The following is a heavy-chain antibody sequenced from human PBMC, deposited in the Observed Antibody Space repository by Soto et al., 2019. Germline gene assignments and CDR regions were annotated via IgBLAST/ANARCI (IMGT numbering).Heavy chain of an antibody. Sequence: PGGSLRLSCEGSGFTFSRHWMHWVRQAPGKGLSWVAHIGPDGYKTRDADSVKGRFIISRDNARNTLYLQMNSLRDDDTAVYYCVRDQKWAYDFWAPATLDTVYS. CDR3: VRDQKWAYDF. V-gene: IGHV3-74*01. J-gene: IGHJ4*02. CDR2: IGPDGYKT. D-gene: IGHD1-26*01. CDR1: GFTFSRHW.